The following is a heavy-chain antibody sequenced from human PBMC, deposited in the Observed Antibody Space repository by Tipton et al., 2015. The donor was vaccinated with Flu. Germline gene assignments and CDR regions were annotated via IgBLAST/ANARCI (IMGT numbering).Heavy chain of an antibody. D-gene: IGHD5-18*01. J-gene: IGHJ3*02. CDR3: ARAPDWIQDGFDM. CDR1: GFTFSSYA. Sequence: SLRLSCAASGFTFSSYAMSWVRQAPGKGLEWVSSISGSGGTTYYADSVKGRFTISRDNSKNTLWLQMNSLRAGDTAIYHCARAPDWIQDGFDMWGQGTMVTVSS. V-gene: IGHV3-23*01. CDR2: ISGSGGTT.